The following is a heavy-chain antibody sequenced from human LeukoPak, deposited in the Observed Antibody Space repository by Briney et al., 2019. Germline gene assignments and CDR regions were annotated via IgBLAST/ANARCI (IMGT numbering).Heavy chain of an antibody. D-gene: IGHD3-3*01. V-gene: IGHV3-23*01. CDR2: ISGSGAGT. J-gene: IGHJ4*02. Sequence: GGSLRLSCAVSGFTFSSYAMNWVRQAPGKGLEWVSGISGSGAGTYYADSVKGRFTISRDNSQNTLYLQLNSLRSEDTAIYYCARGWSYFDYWGQGTLVTVSS. CDR3: ARGWSYFDY. CDR1: GFTFSSYA.